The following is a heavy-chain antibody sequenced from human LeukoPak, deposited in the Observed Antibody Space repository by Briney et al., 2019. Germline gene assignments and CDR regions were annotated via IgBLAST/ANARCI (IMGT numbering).Heavy chain of an antibody. J-gene: IGHJ5*02. D-gene: IGHD2-15*01. CDR3: ARKGLLGSGKPWFDP. Sequence: ASVKVSCKASGYTFTSYDINWVRQASGQGLEWMGWMNPNSGNTASAQKFQGRVTLTTNTSISTAYMELTGLRSEDTAMYFCARKGLLGSGKPWFDPWGQGTLVTVSS. CDR1: GYTFTSYD. V-gene: IGHV1-8*01. CDR2: MNPNSGNT.